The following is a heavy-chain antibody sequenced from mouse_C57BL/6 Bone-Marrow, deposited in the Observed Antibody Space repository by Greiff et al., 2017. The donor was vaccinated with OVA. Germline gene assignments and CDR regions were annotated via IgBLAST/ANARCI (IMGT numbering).Heavy chain of an antibody. CDR2: INPNNGGT. Sequence: EVQLQQSGPELVKPGASVKISCKASGYTFTDYYMNWVKQSHGKSLEWIGDINPNNGGTSYNQKFKGKATLTVDKSSSTAYMELRSLTSEDSAVYYCAREGYDGYYVGYWGQGTTLTVSS. J-gene: IGHJ2*01. CDR1: GYTFTDYY. V-gene: IGHV1-26*01. D-gene: IGHD2-3*01. CDR3: AREGYDGYYVGY.